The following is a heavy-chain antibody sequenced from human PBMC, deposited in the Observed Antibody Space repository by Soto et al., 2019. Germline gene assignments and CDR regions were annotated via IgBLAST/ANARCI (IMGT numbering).Heavy chain of an antibody. V-gene: IGHV3-7*01. CDR1: GFTFGSYW. D-gene: IGHD2-2*01. Sequence: GGSLRLSCAASGFTFGSYWMTWVRQAPGKGLEWVANIKQDGSEGYYVDSVKGRFTISRDNARNSLYLQMNSLRAEDTAVYYCARRVVVVSAPKSMDVWGKGTTVTVSS. CDR3: ARRVVVVSAPKSMDV. J-gene: IGHJ6*03. CDR2: IKQDGSEG.